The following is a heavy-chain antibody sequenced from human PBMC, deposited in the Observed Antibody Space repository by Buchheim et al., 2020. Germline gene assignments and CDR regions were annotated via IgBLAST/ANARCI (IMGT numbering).Heavy chain of an antibody. CDR3: AKGQEYYDFWSGSPRDYYYYGMDV. CDR2: ISGSGGST. D-gene: IGHD3-3*01. CDR1: GFTFSSYA. V-gene: IGHV3-23*01. J-gene: IGHJ6*02. Sequence: EVQLLESGGGLVQPGGSLRLSCAASGFTFSSYAMSWVRQAPGKGLEWVSAISGSGGSTYYADTVKGRVTLSRDNSKNTLYLKMNSLRAEDTAVYYCAKGQEYYDFWSGSPRDYYYYGMDVWGQGTT.